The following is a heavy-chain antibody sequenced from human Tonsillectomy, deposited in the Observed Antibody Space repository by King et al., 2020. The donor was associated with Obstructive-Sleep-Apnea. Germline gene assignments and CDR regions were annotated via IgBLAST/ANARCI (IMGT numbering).Heavy chain of an antibody. Sequence: VQLVESGGGLVQPGRSLRLSCAASGFTFDDYAMHWVRQVPGKGLEWVAGISWNSGSIGYADSVKGRFTISRDNAKNSLSLQMNSLRAEDTALYYCAKGQALIDYWGQGTLVTVSS. J-gene: IGHJ4*02. V-gene: IGHV3-9*01. CDR3: AKGQALIDY. CDR2: ISWNSGSI. CDR1: GFTFDDYA.